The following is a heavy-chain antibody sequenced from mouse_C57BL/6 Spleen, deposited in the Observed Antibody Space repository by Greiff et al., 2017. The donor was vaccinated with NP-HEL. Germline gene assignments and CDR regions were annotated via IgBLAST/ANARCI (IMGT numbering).Heavy chain of an antibody. CDR1: GYTFTSYT. CDR3: AISDGSSLDY. CDR2: IHPSSGYT. Sequence: QVQLQQSGAELARPGASVKMSCKASGYTFTSYTMHWVKQRPGQGLEWIGYIHPSSGYTKYNQKFKEKATLTADKSSSTAYMQLSSLTSADSAVYYCAISDGSSLDYWGQGTSVTVSS. V-gene: IGHV1-4*01. D-gene: IGHD2-3*01. J-gene: IGHJ4*01.